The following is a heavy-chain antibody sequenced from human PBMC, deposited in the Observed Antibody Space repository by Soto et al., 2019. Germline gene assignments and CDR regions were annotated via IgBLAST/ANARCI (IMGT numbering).Heavy chain of an antibody. CDR3: AGAANYDFWSSTYYYGMDV. J-gene: IGHJ6*02. Sequence: SETLSLTCAVSGGSISSGGYYWSWIRQHPGKGLEWIGYIYYSGSTYYNPSLKSRVTISVDTSKNQFSLKLSSVTAADTAVYYCAGAANYDFWSSTYYYGMDVWGQGTTVTVSS. CDR2: IYYSGST. V-gene: IGHV4-31*11. D-gene: IGHD3-3*01. CDR1: GGSISSGGYY.